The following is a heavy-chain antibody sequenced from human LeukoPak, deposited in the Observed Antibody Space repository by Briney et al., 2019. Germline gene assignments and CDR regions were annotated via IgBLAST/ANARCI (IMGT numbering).Heavy chain of an antibody. Sequence: ASVKVSCKASGGTFSNYDFTFTSYAISWVRQAPGQGLEWMGGIIPIYGRADYPQKFQGRVTITADESMRTVTMQLSSLRSEDTAVYYCAGFFYDNSNDAFDIWGQGTVVTVS. V-gene: IGHV1-69*13. J-gene: IGHJ3*02. CDR3: AGFFYDNSNDAFDI. D-gene: IGHD3-22*01. CDR1: GGTFSNYDFTFTSYA. CDR2: IIPIYGRA.